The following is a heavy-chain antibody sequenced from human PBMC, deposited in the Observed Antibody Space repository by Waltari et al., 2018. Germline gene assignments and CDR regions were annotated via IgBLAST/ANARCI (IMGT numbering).Heavy chain of an antibody. CDR3: ARDLKFGPTI. V-gene: IGHV3-48*04. Sequence: EVQLVESGGGLVQPGGSLRLSCAASGFTFSSYSMNWVRKAPGKGLEWVSYISSSSSTIYYADSVKGRFTISRDNAKNSLYLQMNSLRAEDTAVYYCARDLKFGPTIWGQGTLVTVSS. CDR2: ISSSSSTI. D-gene: IGHD1-26*01. J-gene: IGHJ4*02. CDR1: GFTFSSYS.